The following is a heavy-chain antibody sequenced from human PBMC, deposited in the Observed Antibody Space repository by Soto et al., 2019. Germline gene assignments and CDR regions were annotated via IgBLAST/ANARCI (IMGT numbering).Heavy chain of an antibody. CDR1: GGTFSSYA. D-gene: IGHD1-26*01. CDR3: ARERWVGATPTQQYYFDY. CDR2: IIPIFGTA. Sequence: QVQLVQSGAEVKKPGSSVKVSCKASGGTFSSYAISWVRQTPGQGLEWMGGIIPIFGTANYAQKFQGRVTITADETTSTAYMELSSLRSEDTGVYYCARERWVGATPTQQYYFDYWGQGTLVTVSS. V-gene: IGHV1-69*01. J-gene: IGHJ4*02.